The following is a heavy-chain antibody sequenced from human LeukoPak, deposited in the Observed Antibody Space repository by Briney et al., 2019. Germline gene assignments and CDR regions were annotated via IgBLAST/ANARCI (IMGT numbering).Heavy chain of an antibody. CDR1: GGTFSSYA. CDR2: IIPIFGTA. CDR3: ARDRHSGYEDPGVFDY. Sequence: SVKVSCKASGGTFSSYAIGWVRQAPGQGLEWMGGIIPIFGTADYAQKFQGRVTITADESTSTAYMELSSLRSEDTAVYYCARDRHSGYEDPGVFDYWGQGTLVTVSS. V-gene: IGHV1-69*13. J-gene: IGHJ4*02. D-gene: IGHD5-12*01.